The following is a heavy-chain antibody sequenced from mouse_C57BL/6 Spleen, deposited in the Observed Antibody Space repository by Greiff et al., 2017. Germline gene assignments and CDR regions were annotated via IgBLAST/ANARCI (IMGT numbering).Heavy chain of an antibody. J-gene: IGHJ1*03. CDR2: INPYNGGT. D-gene: IGHD1-1*01. CDR1: GYTFTDYY. CDR3: ARVCSSYDWYFDV. Sequence: EVQLQQSGPVLVKPGASVKMSCKASGYTFTDYYMNWVKQSHGKSLEWIGVINPYNGGTSYNQKFKGKATLTVDKSSSTAYMELNSLTSEDSAVYYCARVCSSYDWYFDVWGTGTTVTVSS. V-gene: IGHV1-19*01.